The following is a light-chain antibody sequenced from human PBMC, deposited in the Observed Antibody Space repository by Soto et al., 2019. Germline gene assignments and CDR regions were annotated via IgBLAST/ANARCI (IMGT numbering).Light chain of an antibody. Sequence: QSVLTQPSSVSGTPGQRVSISCSGSISNIGTQTVHWYQHVPGTAPRLLIYSNNLRPSGVPDRFSGSKAGTSASLAISGLQSEDEADYYCATWDDNLNGGVFGGGTKLTVL. J-gene: IGLJ3*02. CDR1: ISNIGTQT. CDR2: SNN. CDR3: ATWDDNLNGGV. V-gene: IGLV1-44*01.